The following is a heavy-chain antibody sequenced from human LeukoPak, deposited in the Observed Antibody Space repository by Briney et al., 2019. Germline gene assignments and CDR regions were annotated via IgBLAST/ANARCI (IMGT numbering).Heavy chain of an antibody. CDR1: GGSIRSYY. J-gene: IGHJ6*03. D-gene: IGHD5-12*01. Sequence: SETLSLTXTVSGGSIRSYYWSWIRQPPGKGLEWIGYIYYSGSTNYNPSLKSRVTISVDTSKNQFSLKLSSVTAADTAVYYCARGVVATINYYYMDVWGKGTTVTVSS. V-gene: IGHV4-59*01. CDR2: IYYSGST. CDR3: ARGVVATINYYYMDV.